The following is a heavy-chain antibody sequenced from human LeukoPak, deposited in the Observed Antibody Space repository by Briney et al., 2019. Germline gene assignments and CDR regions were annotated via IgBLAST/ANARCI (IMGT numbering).Heavy chain of an antibody. CDR3: AKGHCSGGSCYWAGDY. Sequence: GGSLRLSCAASGFTFSSYAMSWVRQAPGKGLEWVSAISGSGGSTYYADSVKGRSTISRDNSKNTLYLQMNSLRAEDTAVYYCAKGHCSGGSCYWAGDYWGQGTLVTVSS. J-gene: IGHJ4*02. D-gene: IGHD2-15*01. CDR2: ISGSGGST. V-gene: IGHV3-23*01. CDR1: GFTFSSYA.